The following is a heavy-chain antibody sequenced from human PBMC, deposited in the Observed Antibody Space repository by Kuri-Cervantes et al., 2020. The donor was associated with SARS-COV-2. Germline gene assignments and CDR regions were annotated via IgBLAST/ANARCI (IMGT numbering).Heavy chain of an antibody. CDR1: GGSISSYY. CDR3: ARHVAGGGSGSYYTYGDAFDI. D-gene: IGHD3-10*01. Sequence: SETLSLTCTVSGGSISSYYWSWIRQPPGKGLEWLGYIHYSGNTNYNPSLKSRDTISVDTSKNQISLKLSSVTAADTAVYYCARHVAGGGSGSYYTYGDAFDIWGQGTMVTVSS. CDR2: IHYSGNT. V-gene: IGHV4-59*08. J-gene: IGHJ3*02.